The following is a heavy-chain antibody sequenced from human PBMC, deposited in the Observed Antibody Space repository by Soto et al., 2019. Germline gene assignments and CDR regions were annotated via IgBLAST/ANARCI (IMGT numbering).Heavy chain of an antibody. V-gene: IGHV1-18*01. J-gene: IGHJ3*02. D-gene: IGHD3-3*01. Sequence: QVQLVQSGAEVKKPGASVKVSCKASGYTFTSYGISWVRQAPGQGLEWMGWISAYNSNTNYAQKLQGRVTMTTDTSTSTAYMELRSLRSDDTAVYYCARDETYYDFWSGTSDAFDIWGQGTMVTVSS. CDR3: ARDETYYDFWSGTSDAFDI. CDR2: ISAYNSNT. CDR1: GYTFTSYG.